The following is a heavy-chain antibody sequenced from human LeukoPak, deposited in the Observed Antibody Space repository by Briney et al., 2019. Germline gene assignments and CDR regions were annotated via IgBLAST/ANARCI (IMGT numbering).Heavy chain of an antibody. J-gene: IGHJ4*02. CDR2: ISSSGSTI. D-gene: IGHD1-1*01. Sequence: GGSLRLSCAASGFTFSSYEMNWVRQAPGKGLEWVSYISSSGSTIYYADSVKGRFTISRDNAKNSLYLQMNSLRAEDTAVYYCARDRNDVPFDYWGQGTLVTVSS. V-gene: IGHV3-48*03. CDR1: GFTFSSYE. CDR3: ARDRNDVPFDY.